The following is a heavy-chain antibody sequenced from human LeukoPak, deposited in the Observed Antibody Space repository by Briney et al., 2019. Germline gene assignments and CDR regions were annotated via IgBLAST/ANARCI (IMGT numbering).Heavy chain of an antibody. J-gene: IGHJ4*02. CDR1: GYTFTSYG. V-gene: IGHV1-18*01. Sequence: ASVKVSCKASGYTFTSYGISWVRQAPGQGLEWMGWISAYNGNTNYAQKLQGRVTMTTDTSTSTAYMELRSLRSDDTAVYYCARDVKPTYYYDSSGLEYWGQGTLVTVSS. CDR3: ARDVKPTYYYDSSGLEY. D-gene: IGHD3-22*01. CDR2: ISAYNGNT.